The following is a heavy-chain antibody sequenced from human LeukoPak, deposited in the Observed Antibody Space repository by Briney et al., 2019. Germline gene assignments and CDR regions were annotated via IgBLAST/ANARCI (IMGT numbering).Heavy chain of an antibody. J-gene: IGHJ4*02. Sequence: ASVKVSCKASGYTFTSYGISWVRQAPGQGLEWMGWINPNSGGTNYAQKFQGWVTMTRDTSISTAYMELSRLRSDDTAVYYCARDLGYCSGGSCYWGYYFDYWGQGTLVTVSS. CDR3: ARDLGYCSGGSCYWGYYFDY. CDR1: GYTFTSYG. V-gene: IGHV1-2*04. D-gene: IGHD2-15*01. CDR2: INPNSGGT.